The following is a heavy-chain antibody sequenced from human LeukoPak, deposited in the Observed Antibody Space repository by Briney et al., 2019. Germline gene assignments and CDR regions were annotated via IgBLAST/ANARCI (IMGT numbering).Heavy chain of an antibody. J-gene: IGHJ5*02. CDR3: ARDRERITMIVVVPGPFDP. CDR1: GGTFSSYA. CDR2: IIPILGIA. D-gene: IGHD3-22*01. Sequence: ASVKVSCKASGGTFSSYAISWVRQAPGQGLEWMGRIIPILGIANYAQKFQGRVTITADKSTSTAYMELSSLRSEDTAVYYCARDRERITMIVVVPGPFDPWGQGTLVTVSS. V-gene: IGHV1-69*04.